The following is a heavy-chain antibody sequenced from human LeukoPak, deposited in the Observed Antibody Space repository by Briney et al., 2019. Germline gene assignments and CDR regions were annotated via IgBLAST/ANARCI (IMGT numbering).Heavy chain of an antibody. Sequence: GGSLRLSCAASGYTFSSYEMNWVRQAPGKGLEWVSYISSSGSTIYYADSVKGRFTISRDNAKNSLYLQMNSLRAEDTAVYYCAAAADKGSYYYYYYMDVWGKGTTVTVSS. CDR2: ISSSGSTI. CDR3: AAAADKGSYYYYYYMDV. CDR1: GYTFSSYE. D-gene: IGHD6-13*01. V-gene: IGHV3-48*03. J-gene: IGHJ6*03.